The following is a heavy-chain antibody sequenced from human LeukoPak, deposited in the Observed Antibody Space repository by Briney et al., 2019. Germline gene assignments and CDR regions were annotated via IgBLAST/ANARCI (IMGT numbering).Heavy chain of an antibody. D-gene: IGHD6-13*01. Sequence: PSETLSLTCTVSGGSISSYYWSWIRQPAGKGLEWIGRIYTGGSTNYNPSLKSRVTISVDNSKNPLSLKLSSVTAADTAVYYCASLKYSSSWDYYYYYYMDVWGKGTTVTVSS. V-gene: IGHV4-4*07. CDR3: ASLKYSSSWDYYYYYYMDV. CDR2: IYTGGST. J-gene: IGHJ6*03. CDR1: GGSISSYY.